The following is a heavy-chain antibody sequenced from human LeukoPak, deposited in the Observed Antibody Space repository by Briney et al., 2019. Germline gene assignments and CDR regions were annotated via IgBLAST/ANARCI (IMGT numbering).Heavy chain of an antibody. J-gene: IGHJ4*02. CDR3: ARAGSGSGWYFDY. CDR1: GYAFTKYG. V-gene: IGHV1-18*01. Sequence: ASVKVSCKASGYAFTKYGLTWVRQAPGQGLEWMGWISPYNGDTRYVQKLQGRVTMTTDTSTSTAYMELRSLRFDDTAVYYCARAGSGSGWYFDYRGQGTLVTVSS. CDR2: ISPYNGDT. D-gene: IGHD6-19*01.